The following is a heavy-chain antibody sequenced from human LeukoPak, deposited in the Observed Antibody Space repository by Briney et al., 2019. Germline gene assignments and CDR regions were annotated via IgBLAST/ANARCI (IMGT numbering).Heavy chain of an antibody. CDR1: GFTFSSYG. CDR3: AKPGYCSSTSCPRNHYYYYYMDV. J-gene: IGHJ6*03. D-gene: IGHD2-2*01. CDR2: IKQDGSET. Sequence: GGSLRLSCAASGFTFSSYGMHWVRQAPGRGLEWVANIKQDGSETYYVDSLKGRFTISRDNTKNSLYLQMNSLRAEDTAVYYCAKPGYCSSTSCPRNHYYYYYMDVWGKGTTVTVSS. V-gene: IGHV3-7*01.